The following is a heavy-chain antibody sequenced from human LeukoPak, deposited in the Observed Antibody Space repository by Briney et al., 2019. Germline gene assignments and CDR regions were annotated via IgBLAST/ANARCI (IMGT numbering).Heavy chain of an antibody. CDR2: ISSSSSTI. V-gene: IGHV3-48*04. CDR3: ARGHSSGWYWGFDY. J-gene: IGHJ4*02. CDR1: GFTFTFSSYS. D-gene: IGHD6-19*01. Sequence: GGSLRLSCAASGFTFTFSSYSMNWVRQAPGKGLEWVSYISSSSSTIYYADSVKGRFTISRDNAKNSLYLQMNSLRAEDTAVYYCARGHSSGWYWGFDYWRQGTLVTVSS.